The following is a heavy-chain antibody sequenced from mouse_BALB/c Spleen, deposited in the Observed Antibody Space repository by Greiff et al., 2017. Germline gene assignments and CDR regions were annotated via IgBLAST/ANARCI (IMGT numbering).Heavy chain of an antibody. J-gene: IGHJ4*01. CDR3: ARSNYYGSGGAMDY. D-gene: IGHD1-1*01. Sequence: EVKLQESGAELVKPGASVKLSCTASGFNIKDTYMHWVKQRPEQGLEWIGRIDPANGNTKYDPKFQGKATITADTSSNTAYLQLSSLTSEDTAVYYCARSNYYGSGGAMDYWGQGTSVTVSS. CDR1: GFNIKDTY. V-gene: IGHV14-3*02. CDR2: IDPANGNT.